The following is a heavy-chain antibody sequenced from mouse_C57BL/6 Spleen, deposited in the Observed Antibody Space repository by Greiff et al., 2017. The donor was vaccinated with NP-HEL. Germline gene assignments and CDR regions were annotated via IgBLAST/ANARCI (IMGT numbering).Heavy chain of an antibody. J-gene: IGHJ2*01. D-gene: IGHD1-1*01. CDR1: GYTFTDYE. CDR2: IDPGTGGT. CDR3: TRYYSYFDY. Sequence: QVQLQQSGAELVRPGASVTLSCKASGYTFTDYEMHWVKQTPVHGLEWIGAIDPGTGGTAYNQKFKGKAILTADKSSSTAYMELRSLTSEDSAVYYCTRYYSYFDYWGQGTTLTVSS. V-gene: IGHV1-15*01.